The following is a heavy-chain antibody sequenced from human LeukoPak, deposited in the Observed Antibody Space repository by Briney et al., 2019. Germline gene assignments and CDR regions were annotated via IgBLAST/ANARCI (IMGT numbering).Heavy chain of an antibody. Sequence: PSETLSLTCTVSGDSISSYYWSWLRQPAGKGLEWIGRIYTSGSTNYNPSLKSRVTMSVDTSKNQFSLKLSSVTAAHTAVYYCARELYYYDSSGYYTHFDYWGQGTLVTVSS. CDR1: GDSISSYY. D-gene: IGHD3-22*01. V-gene: IGHV4-4*07. J-gene: IGHJ4*02. CDR2: IYTSGST. CDR3: ARELYYYDSSGYYTHFDY.